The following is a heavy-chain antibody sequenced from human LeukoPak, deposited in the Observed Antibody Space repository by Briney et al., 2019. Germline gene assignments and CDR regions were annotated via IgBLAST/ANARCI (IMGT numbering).Heavy chain of an antibody. D-gene: IGHD6-13*01. J-gene: IGHJ5*02. CDR3: ARRGILAAADTNWFDP. Sequence: GESLKISCKGSGYSFTSYWIGWVRQMPGKGLEWMGIIYPGDSDTRYSPSFQGQVTISADKSISTAYLQWSSLKASDTAMYYCARRGILAAADTNWFDPWGQGTLVTVSS. V-gene: IGHV5-51*01. CDR2: IYPGDSDT. CDR1: GYSFTSYW.